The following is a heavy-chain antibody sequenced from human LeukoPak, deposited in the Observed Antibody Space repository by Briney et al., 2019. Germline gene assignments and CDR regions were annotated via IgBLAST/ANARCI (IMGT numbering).Heavy chain of an antibody. CDR3: AKELWFGELSPMDV. V-gene: IGHV4-59*02. D-gene: IGHD3-10*01. CDR1: GGSVSDYS. J-gene: IGHJ6*03. CDR2: IYYTGST. Sequence: SETLSLTCTVSGGSVSDYSWSWIGQSPGKGLEWIGYIYYTGSTSYNPSLRSRVTMSADTSKNQFSLKLSSVTAADTAVYYCAKELWFGELSPMDVWGKGTTVTISS.